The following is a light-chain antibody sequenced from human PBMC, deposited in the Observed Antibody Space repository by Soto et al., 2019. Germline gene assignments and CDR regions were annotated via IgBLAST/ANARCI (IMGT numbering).Light chain of an antibody. CDR2: DVT. J-gene: IGLJ1*01. CDR1: SSDIGAYNF. V-gene: IGLV2-14*03. CDR3: SSHTSSRSLV. Sequence: QSALTQPASVSGSPWQSITISCTGTSSDIGAYNFVSWYQHHPGNPPKLLIYDVTNRPSGVSNRFSASKSGNTASLTISGLQTEDEAEYYCSSHTSSRSLVFGTGTKVTVL.